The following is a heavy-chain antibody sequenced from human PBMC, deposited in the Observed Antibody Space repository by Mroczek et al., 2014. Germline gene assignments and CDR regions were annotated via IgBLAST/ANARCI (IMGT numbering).Heavy chain of an antibody. J-gene: IGHJ4*02. CDR2: INHSGST. D-gene: IGHD5-24*01. CDR3: ARVVEMATMPFDY. V-gene: IGHV4-34*01. CDR1: GGSFSGYY. Sequence: QVQLQQWGAGLLKPSETLSLTCAVYGGSFSGYYWSWIRQPPGKGLEWIGEINHSGSTNYNPSLKSRVTISVDTSKNQFSLKLSSVTAADTAVYYCARVVEMATMPFDYWGQGTLVTVSS.